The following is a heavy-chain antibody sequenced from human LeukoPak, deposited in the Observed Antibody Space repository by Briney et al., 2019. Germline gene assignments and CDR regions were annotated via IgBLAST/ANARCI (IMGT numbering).Heavy chain of an antibody. CDR2: IFYSGNT. D-gene: IGHD3-9*01. V-gene: IGHV4-39*07. Sequence: SESLSLTCTVSGGYISSNSYYWGWIRQPPGKGLEWIGSIFYSGNTYHNPSLKSRVSISVDTSKNQFSLKLSSVTAADTAVYYCARHKYYDILTGYLGAFDIWGQGTMVTVSS. CDR3: ARHKYYDILTGYLGAFDI. J-gene: IGHJ3*02. CDR1: GGYISSNSYY.